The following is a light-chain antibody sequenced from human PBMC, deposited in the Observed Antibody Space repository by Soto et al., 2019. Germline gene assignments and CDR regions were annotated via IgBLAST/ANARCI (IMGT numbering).Light chain of an antibody. CDR2: DAS. J-gene: IGKJ5*01. Sequence: EIVLTQSPATLSLSPGERSTLSCRASQSVSNYLAWYQLKPGQAPRLLIYDASNRATGIPARFSGSGSGTDFTLTISSLKPEDFAVYYCQQRSNWPTITFGQGTRLEIK. CDR1: QSVSNY. V-gene: IGKV3-11*01. CDR3: QQRSNWPTIT.